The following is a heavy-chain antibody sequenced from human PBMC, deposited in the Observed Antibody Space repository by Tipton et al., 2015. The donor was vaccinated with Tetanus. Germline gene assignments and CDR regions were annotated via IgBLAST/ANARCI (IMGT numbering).Heavy chain of an antibody. CDR1: GFIFSGYG. CDR2: VSDDGGDE. V-gene: IGHV3-30*18. J-gene: IGHJ1*01. D-gene: IGHD5/OR15-5a*01. Sequence: SLRLSCVASGFIFSGYGVHWVRQAPGKGLEWVGVVSDDGGDEYYSDSVKGRVSISRDSSKNTVYLQMHSLRADDTAVYYCAKDFYDAKSGGPSIDGWGPGTQVTVSS. CDR3: AKDFYDAKSGGPSIDG.